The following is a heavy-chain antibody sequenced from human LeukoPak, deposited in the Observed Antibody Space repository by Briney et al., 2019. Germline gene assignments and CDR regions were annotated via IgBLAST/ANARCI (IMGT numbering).Heavy chain of an antibody. Sequence: SETLSLTCTVSGGSISSYYWSWIRQPPGKGLEWIGYIYYSGSTNYNPSLKSRVTISVDTSKNQFSLKLSSVTAADTAVYYCAIQPGIAVAGTFYFDYWGQGTLVTVSS. V-gene: IGHV4-59*01. CDR2: IYYSGST. D-gene: IGHD6-19*01. CDR3: AIQPGIAVAGTFYFDY. CDR1: GGSISSYY. J-gene: IGHJ4*02.